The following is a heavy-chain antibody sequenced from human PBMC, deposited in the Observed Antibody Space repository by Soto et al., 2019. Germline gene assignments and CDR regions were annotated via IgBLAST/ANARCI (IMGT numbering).Heavy chain of an antibody. CDR2: IYYSGST. CDR1: GGSVSSGSYY. J-gene: IGHJ4*02. Sequence: SETLSLTCTVSGGSVSSGSYYWSWIRQPPGKGLEWIGYIYYSGSTNYNPSLKSRVTISVDTSKNQFSLKLSSVTAADTAVYYCARGSYGYPFDYWGQGTLVTVSS. V-gene: IGHV4-61*01. D-gene: IGHD5-18*01. CDR3: ARGSYGYPFDY.